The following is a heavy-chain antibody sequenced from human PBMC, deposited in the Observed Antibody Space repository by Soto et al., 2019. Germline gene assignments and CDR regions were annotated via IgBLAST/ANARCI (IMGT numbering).Heavy chain of an antibody. J-gene: IGHJ3*02. V-gene: IGHV4-31*03. CDR3: ARFRYGDYFILHAFDI. CDR2: IYYSGST. D-gene: IGHD4-17*01. CDR1: GGSIISGGYY. Sequence: SETLSLTCTVSGGSIISGGYYWSWIRQHPGKGLEWIGYIYYSGSTYYNPSLKSRVTISVDTSKNQFSLKLSSVTAADTAVYYCARFRYGDYFILHAFDIWGQGTMVTVSS.